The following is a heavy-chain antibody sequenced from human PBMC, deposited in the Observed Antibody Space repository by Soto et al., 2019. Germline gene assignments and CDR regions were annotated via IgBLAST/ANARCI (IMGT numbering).Heavy chain of an antibody. V-gene: IGHV3-7*01. CDR1: GFTFGNNF. J-gene: IGHJ3*02. CDR2: IKQDGREK. Sequence: GGSLRLSCAASGFTFGNNFMGWVRQAPGKGLEWVANIKQDGREKYFVDSVKGRFTISRDNAKNSLFLQMNSLRAEDTAVYYCARPLGWRDAFDIWGKGTMVTLSS. CDR3: ARPLGWRDAFDI. D-gene: IGHD6-19*01.